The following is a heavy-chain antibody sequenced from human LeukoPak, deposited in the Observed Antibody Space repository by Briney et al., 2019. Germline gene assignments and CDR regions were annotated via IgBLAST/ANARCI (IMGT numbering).Heavy chain of an antibody. J-gene: IGHJ4*02. V-gene: IGHV3-48*01. CDR1: GFTFSSYS. Sequence: GGSLRLSCAASGFTFSSYSMNWVRQAPGKGLEWVSYISSSSSTIYYADSVKGRFTISRDNAKNSLYLQMNSLRAEDTAVHYCARDNGEANFDYWGQGTLVTVSS. CDR3: ARDNGEANFDY. D-gene: IGHD3-10*01. CDR2: ISSSSSTI.